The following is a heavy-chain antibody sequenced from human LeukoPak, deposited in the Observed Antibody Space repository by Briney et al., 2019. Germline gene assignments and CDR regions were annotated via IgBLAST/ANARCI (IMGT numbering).Heavy chain of an antibody. J-gene: IGHJ3*02. CDR2: IQSNGRNK. CDR3: ARSWGDYDSSGYYLLPFDASDI. V-gene: IGHV3-30*03. D-gene: IGHD3-22*01. CDR1: GFIFSSDD. Sequence: GGSLRLSCAASGFIFSSDDMHWVRQAPGKGLEWVAGIQSNGRNKYYVDSVKGRFAISRDNSKSTLYLQVNSLRAEDTAVYYCARSWGDYDSSGYYLLPFDASDIWGQGTMVTVSS.